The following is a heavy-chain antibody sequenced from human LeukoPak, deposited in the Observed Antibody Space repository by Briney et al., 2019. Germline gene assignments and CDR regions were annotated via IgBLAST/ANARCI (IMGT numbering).Heavy chain of an antibody. V-gene: IGHV3-7*01. CDR2: IQQDGSAK. J-gene: IGHJ4*02. CDR1: GFTFSSYW. CDR3: ARDRPDYDFWSGYYALDY. D-gene: IGHD3-3*01. Sequence: GGALRLSCAASGFTFSSYWMSWVRQAPGKGLEWVANIQQDGSAKYYVDSVKGRLTISRDNAKNSLYLQMNSLRAEDTAVYYCARDRPDYDFWSGYYALDYWGQGTLVTASS.